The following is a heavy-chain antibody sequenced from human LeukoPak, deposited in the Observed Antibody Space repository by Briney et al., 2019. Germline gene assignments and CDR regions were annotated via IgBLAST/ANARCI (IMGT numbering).Heavy chain of an antibody. V-gene: IGHV1-2*02. J-gene: IGHJ6*04. CDR2: INPNSGGT. CDR3: ARHYYGSPDPYGMDV. CDR1: GYTFTGYH. Sequence: ASVKVSCKASGYTFTGYHMHWVRQAPGQGLEWMGWINPNSGGTNYAQKFQGRVTMTRDTSISTAYMELSRLRSDDTAVYYCARHYYGSPDPYGMDVWGKGTTVTVSS. D-gene: IGHD3-10*01.